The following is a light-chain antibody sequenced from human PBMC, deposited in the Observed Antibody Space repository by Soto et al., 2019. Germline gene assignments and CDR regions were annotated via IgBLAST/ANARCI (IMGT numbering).Light chain of an antibody. J-gene: IGLJ1*01. CDR1: SSDVGNYKY. Sequence: QSVLAQPASVSGSPGQSITISCTVTSSDVGNYKYVSWYQQHPGKAPKLMIYEVSNRPSGVSDRFSGSKSGNTASLTISGLQAEDEADYYCSSKRDSSTLFVFGTGTKVTVL. V-gene: IGLV2-14*01. CDR3: SSKRDSSTLFV. CDR2: EVS.